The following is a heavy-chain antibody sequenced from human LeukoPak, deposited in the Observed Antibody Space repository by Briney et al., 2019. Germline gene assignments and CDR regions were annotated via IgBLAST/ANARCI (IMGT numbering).Heavy chain of an antibody. J-gene: IGHJ5*02. CDR1: GGSVSSGSYY. Sequence: SETLSLTCTVSGGSVSSGSYYWSWIRQPPGKGLEWIGYIYYSGSTNYNPSLKSRVTISVDTSKNQFSLKPSSVTAADTAVYYCARDGSGSYNWFDPWGQGTLVTVSS. CDR2: IYYSGST. D-gene: IGHD3-10*01. CDR3: ARDGSGSYNWFDP. V-gene: IGHV4-61*01.